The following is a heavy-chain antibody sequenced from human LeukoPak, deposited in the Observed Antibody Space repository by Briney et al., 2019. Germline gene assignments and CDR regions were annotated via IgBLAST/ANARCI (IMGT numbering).Heavy chain of an antibody. Sequence: ASVKVSCKASGYTFTGYYMLWVRQAPGQGLEWMGRINPNSGGTNYAQKFQGRVTMTRDTSISTAYMELSRLRSDDTAVYYCARDAVAATPGFLYYYYYMDVWGKGTTVTVSS. D-gene: IGHD2-15*01. CDR2: INPNSGGT. J-gene: IGHJ6*03. CDR1: GYTFTGYY. CDR3: ARDAVAATPGFLYYYYYMDV. V-gene: IGHV1-2*06.